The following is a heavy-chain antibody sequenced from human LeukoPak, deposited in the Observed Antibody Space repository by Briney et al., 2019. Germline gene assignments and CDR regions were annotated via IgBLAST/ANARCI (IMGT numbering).Heavy chain of an antibody. V-gene: IGHV1-2*04. J-gene: IGHJ5*02. D-gene: IGHD6-13*01. Sequence: ASVTVSCKASGYTFTDYYVYWVRQAPGQGLEWMGWINPKNGGTRYAQKFQGWVTVSRDTSISTAYMELSTLKSDDTAVYSCARGRGVTTAGTSWFDPWGQGTLVIVSS. CDR1: GYTFTDYY. CDR3: ARGRGVTTAGTSWFDP. CDR2: INPKNGGT.